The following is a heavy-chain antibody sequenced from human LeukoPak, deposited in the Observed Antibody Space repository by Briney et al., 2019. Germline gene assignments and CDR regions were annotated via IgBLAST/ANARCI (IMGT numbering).Heavy chain of an antibody. V-gene: IGHV1-2*04. Sequence: ASVKVSCKASGYTFTGYYMHWVRQAPGQGLEWMGWINPNSGGTNYAQKFQGWVTMTRDTSISTAYMELSRLRSDDTAVYYCARDAGRYCSGDSCSNWFDPWGQGTLVTVPS. J-gene: IGHJ5*02. CDR3: ARDAGRYCSGDSCSNWFDP. D-gene: IGHD2-15*01. CDR1: GYTFTGYY. CDR2: INPNSGGT.